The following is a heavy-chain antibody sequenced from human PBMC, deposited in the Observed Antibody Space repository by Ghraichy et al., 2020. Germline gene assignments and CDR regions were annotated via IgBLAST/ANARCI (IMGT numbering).Heavy chain of an antibody. CDR3: AHRGLTGYYRGEFGY. V-gene: IGHV2-5*01. CDR1: GFSLSTSGVG. J-gene: IGHJ4*02. CDR2: IYWNDDK. D-gene: IGHD3-9*01. Sequence: SGPTLVKPTQTLTLTCTFSGFSLSTSGVGVGWIRQPPGKALEWLALIYWNDDKRYSPSLKSRLTITKDTSKNQVVLTMTNMDPVDTATYYCAHRGLTGYYRGEFGYWGQGTLVTVSS.